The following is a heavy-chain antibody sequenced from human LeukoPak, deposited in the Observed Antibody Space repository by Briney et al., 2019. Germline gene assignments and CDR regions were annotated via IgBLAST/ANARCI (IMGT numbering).Heavy chain of an antibody. V-gene: IGHV4-39*01. CDR2: VYYNGNT. CDR1: GDSISSSRYY. CDR3: ASPREMGTYYEAFDV. J-gene: IGHJ3*01. Sequence: PSETLSLTCTVSGDSISSSRYYWGWIRQPPGKGLEWIGTVYYNGNTHYNPSLKSRVTISVDTSKNQFSLKLSSVTAADTAVYYCASPREMGTYYEAFDVWGQGTMVTVSS. D-gene: IGHD5-24*01.